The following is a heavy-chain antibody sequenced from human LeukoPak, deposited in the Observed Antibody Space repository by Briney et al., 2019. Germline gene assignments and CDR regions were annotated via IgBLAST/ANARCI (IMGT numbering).Heavy chain of an antibody. CDR2: IKADGGEK. CDR1: GFTFSNYW. Sequence: GGSLRLSCATSGFTFSNYWMNWVRQAPGKGLEWVAIIKADGGEKHYVDSVRGRFSVSRDNAKNPLYLQMSSLRAEDTAVYYCATSNSGPENWGRGTLVTVSS. J-gene: IGHJ4*02. V-gene: IGHV3-7*01. D-gene: IGHD4-23*01. CDR3: ATSNSGPEN.